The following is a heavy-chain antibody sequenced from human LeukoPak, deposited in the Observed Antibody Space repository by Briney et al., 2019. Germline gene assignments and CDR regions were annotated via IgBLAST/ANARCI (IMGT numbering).Heavy chain of an antibody. Sequence: PGRSLRLSCTASGFTFGDYAMSWFRQAPGKGLEWVGFIRSKAYGGTTEYAASVKGRFTISRDDSKSIAYLQMNGLKTEDTAVYYCTRVRGYSYGYFDYWGQGTLVTVPS. V-gene: IGHV3-49*03. CDR3: TRVRGYSYGYFDY. CDR1: GFTFGDYA. CDR2: IRSKAYGGTT. D-gene: IGHD5-18*01. J-gene: IGHJ4*02.